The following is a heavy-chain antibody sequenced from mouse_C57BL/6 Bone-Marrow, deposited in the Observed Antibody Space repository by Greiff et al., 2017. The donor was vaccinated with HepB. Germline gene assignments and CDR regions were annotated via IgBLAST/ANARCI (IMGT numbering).Heavy chain of an antibody. Sequence: QVQLQQPGAELVRPGSSVKLSCKASGYTFTSYWMDWVKQRPGQGLEWIGNIYPSDSETHYNQKFKDKATLTVDKSSSTAYMQLSSLTSEDSAVYYCARLGYDGSWFAYWGQGTLVTVSA. D-gene: IGHD2-3*01. CDR3: ARLGYDGSWFAY. CDR2: IYPSDSET. V-gene: IGHV1-61*01. CDR1: GYTFTSYW. J-gene: IGHJ3*01.